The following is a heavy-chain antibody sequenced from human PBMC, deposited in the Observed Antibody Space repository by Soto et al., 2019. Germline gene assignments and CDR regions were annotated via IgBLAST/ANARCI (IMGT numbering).Heavy chain of an antibody. CDR2: IIPIFGTA. D-gene: IGHD5-18*01. CDR1: GGTFSSYA. Sequence: QVQLVQSGAEVKKPGSSVKVSCKASGGTFSSYAISWVRQAPGQGLEWMGGIIPIFGTANYAQKFQGRVTITEDEATSTSNMGLRSLRSEDTAVYYCARIQQISQELGYWYFDLWGRGTLVTVFS. J-gene: IGHJ2*01. CDR3: ARIQQISQELGYWYFDL. V-gene: IGHV1-69*01.